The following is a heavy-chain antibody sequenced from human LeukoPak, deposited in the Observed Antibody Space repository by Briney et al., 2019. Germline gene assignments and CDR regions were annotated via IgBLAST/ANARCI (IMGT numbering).Heavy chain of an antibody. Sequence: SETLSLTCTVSGGSISSYFWSWIRQPPGKGLEWIGYIYYSGSTTYNPSLKSRVTISIDTSKNQFSLNLSSVTAADTAVYYCARERQLHYFDYWGQGTLVTVSS. CDR3: ARERQLHYFDY. J-gene: IGHJ4*02. D-gene: IGHD6-6*01. CDR2: IYYSGST. CDR1: GGSISSYF. V-gene: IGHV4-59*13.